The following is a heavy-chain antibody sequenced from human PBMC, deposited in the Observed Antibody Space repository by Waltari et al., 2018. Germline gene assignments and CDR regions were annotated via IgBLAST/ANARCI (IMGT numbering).Heavy chain of an antibody. CDR1: GFTFDDYA. CDR2: ISWNSGSI. CDR3: AKDINEAVTSAFDY. D-gene: IGHD4-17*01. J-gene: IGHJ4*02. Sequence: EVQLVESGGGLVQPGRSLRLSCAASGFTFDDYAMHWVRQAPGKGLEWVSGISWNSGSIGYADSVKGRFTISRDNAKNSLYLQMNSLRAEDTALYYCAKDINEAVTSAFDYWGQGTLVTVSS. V-gene: IGHV3-9*01.